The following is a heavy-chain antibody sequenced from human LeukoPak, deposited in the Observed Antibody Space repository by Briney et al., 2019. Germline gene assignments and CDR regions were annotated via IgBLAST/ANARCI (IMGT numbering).Heavy chain of an antibody. CDR3: ARDRPGNTAIDY. CDR1: GFTFSTYW. J-gene: IGHJ4*02. Sequence: VGSLRLSCAASGFTFSTYWMHWVRQAPGKGLVWVSRIHSDGRSTSYADSVNGRFTISRDNAKNTLYLQMNSLRAEDTAVYYCARDRPGNTAIDYWGQGTLVTASS. CDR2: IHSDGRST. V-gene: IGHV3-74*01. D-gene: IGHD5-18*01.